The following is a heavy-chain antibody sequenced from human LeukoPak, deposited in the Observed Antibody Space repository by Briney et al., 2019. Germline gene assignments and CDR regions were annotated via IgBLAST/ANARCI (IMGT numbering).Heavy chain of an antibody. Sequence: SETLSLTCTVSGGSISSYYWSWIRQPPGKGLEWIGYIYYSGSTNYNPSLKSRVTISVDTSKNQFSLKLSSVTAADTAVYYCAGYGSGGAFDYWGQGTLVTVSS. CDR2: IYYSGST. CDR1: GGSISSYY. D-gene: IGHD3-10*01. CDR3: AGYGSGGAFDY. J-gene: IGHJ4*02. V-gene: IGHV4-59*12.